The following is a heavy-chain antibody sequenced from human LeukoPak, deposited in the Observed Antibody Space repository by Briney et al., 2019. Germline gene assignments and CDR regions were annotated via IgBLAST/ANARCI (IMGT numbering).Heavy chain of an antibody. CDR3: ARQGYYFAFDI. D-gene: IGHD3-10*01. Sequence: SETLSLTCTVSGGSISSYYWSWIRQPPGKGLEWIGYIYYSGSTNYNPSLKSRVTISVDTSKNQFSLKLSSVTAADTAVYYCARQGYYFAFDIWGQGTMVTVSS. J-gene: IGHJ3*02. CDR2: IYYSGST. V-gene: IGHV4-59*08. CDR1: GGSISSYY.